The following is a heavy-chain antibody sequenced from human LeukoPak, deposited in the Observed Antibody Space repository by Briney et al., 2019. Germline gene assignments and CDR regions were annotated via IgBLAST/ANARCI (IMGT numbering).Heavy chain of an antibody. CDR2: ISAYNGNT. V-gene: IGHV1-18*01. CDR1: GYTFTNYG. Sequence: EASVKVSCKASGYTFTNYGISWVRQAPGQGLEWMGWISAYNGNTIYAQKFQGRVTMTTDTSTSTTYMELRSLISDDTAVYYCARDEGAPIAAANVWGRGTMVTVSS. J-gene: IGHJ3*01. CDR3: ARDEGAPIAAANV. D-gene: IGHD6-13*01.